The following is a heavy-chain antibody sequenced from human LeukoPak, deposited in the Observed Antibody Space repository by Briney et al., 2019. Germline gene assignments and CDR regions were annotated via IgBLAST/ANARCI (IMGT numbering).Heavy chain of an antibody. D-gene: IGHD5-12*01. Sequence: ASVKVSCKASGYIFTDYYMHWVRQAPGQELGWMGRINPNSGGTNYAQKFQGRVTMTRDTSISTAYTELSSLRSEDTATYYCARQELVDVVATTYWGQGTLVTVSS. CDR2: INPNSGGT. V-gene: IGHV1/OR15-1*01. J-gene: IGHJ4*02. CDR3: ARQELVDVVATTY. CDR1: GYIFTDYY.